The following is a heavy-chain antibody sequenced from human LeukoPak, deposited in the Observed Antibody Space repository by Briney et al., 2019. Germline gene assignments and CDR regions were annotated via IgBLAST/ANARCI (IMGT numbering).Heavy chain of an antibody. D-gene: IGHD4-23*01. V-gene: IGHV1-69*02. Sequence: GASVKVSCKASGGTFSSYTISWVLQAPGQGLEWMGRIIPILGIANYAQKFQGRVTITADKSTSTAYMELSSLRSEDTAVYYCARYYGGDSSLDYWGQGTLVTVSS. CDR2: IIPILGIA. CDR3: ARYYGGDSSLDY. CDR1: GGTFSSYT. J-gene: IGHJ4*02.